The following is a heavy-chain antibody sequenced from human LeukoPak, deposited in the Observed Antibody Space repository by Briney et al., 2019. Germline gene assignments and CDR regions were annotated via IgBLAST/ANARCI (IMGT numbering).Heavy chain of an antibody. CDR2: INYSGTT. J-gene: IGHJ4*02. V-gene: IGHV4-39*01. Sequence: PSETLSLTCTVSGGSISSRSYYWGWIRQPPGKGLEWVVSINYSGTTYYNPSLRSRLSISVDTSRTQFFLTLNSVTAADTAVYYCARLFDSWGRGILVTVSS. CDR3: ARLFDS. CDR1: GGSISSRSYY.